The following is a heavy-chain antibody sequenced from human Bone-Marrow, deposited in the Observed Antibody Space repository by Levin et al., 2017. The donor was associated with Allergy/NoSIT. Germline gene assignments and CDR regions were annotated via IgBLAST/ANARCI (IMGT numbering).Heavy chain of an antibody. CDR2: ISWNSGSI. V-gene: IGHV3-9*01. CDR3: AKASNLKGSIAALDY. CDR1: GFTFGDYA. Sequence: GGSLRLSCAASGFTFGDYAMHWVRQAPGKGLEWVSGISWNSGSIGYSDSVKGRFTISRDNDKNSLYLQMNSLRSEDTALYYCAKASNLKGSIAALDYWGQGNLVTVSS. J-gene: IGHJ4*02. D-gene: IGHD2-15*01.